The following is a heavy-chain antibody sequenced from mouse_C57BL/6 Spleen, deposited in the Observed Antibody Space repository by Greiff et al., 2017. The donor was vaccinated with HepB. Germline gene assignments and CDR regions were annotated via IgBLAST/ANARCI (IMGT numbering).Heavy chain of an antibody. CDR2: IRNKAIGYTT. CDR1: GFTFTDYY. CDR3: ARYGGSHWYFDV. Sequence: EVHLVESGGGLVQPGGSLSLSCAASGFTFTDYYMSWVRQPPGKELEWLGFIRNKAIGYTTEYSASVKGRFTIARDNSQSILYLQMNALRAEDSATDYCARYGGSHWYFDVWGTGTTVTVSS. J-gene: IGHJ1*03. V-gene: IGHV7-3*01.